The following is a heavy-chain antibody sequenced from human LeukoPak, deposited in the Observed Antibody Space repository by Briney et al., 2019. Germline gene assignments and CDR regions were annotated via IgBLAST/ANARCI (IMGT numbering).Heavy chain of an antibody. CDR1: GLTFSSYS. CDR2: ISSSSSYS. D-gene: IGHD3-10*01. Sequence: PGGSLRLSCAASGLTFSSYSMNWVRQAPGKGLEWVSSISSSSSYSYYADSVKGRFTISRDNAKNTLSLQMNSLRAEDAAVYYCVKFRGIQHYNYHMDVWGKGTTVTVSS. J-gene: IGHJ6*03. CDR3: VKFRGIQHYNYHMDV. V-gene: IGHV3-21*04.